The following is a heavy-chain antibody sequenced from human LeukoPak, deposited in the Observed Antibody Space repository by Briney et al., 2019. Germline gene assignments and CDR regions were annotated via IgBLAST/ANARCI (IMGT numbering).Heavy chain of an antibody. V-gene: IGHV4-59*08. CDR1: GGSISSYY. D-gene: IGHD3-10*01. Sequence: SETLSLTCTVSGGSISSYYWSWIRQPPGKGLGWIGYIYYSGSTNYNPSLKSRVTISVDTSKNQFSLKLSSVTAADTAVYYCAKRDQRFGDPKRAFDIWGQRKNGNGSS. J-gene: IGHJ3*02. CDR2: IYYSGST. CDR3: AKRDQRFGDPKRAFDI.